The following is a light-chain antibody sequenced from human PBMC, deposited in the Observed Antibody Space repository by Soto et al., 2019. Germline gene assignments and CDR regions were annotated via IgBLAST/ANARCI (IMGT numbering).Light chain of an antibody. V-gene: IGLV1-44*01. CDR1: SSNIGSHA. CDR2: TTN. CDR3: AAWDGSLNVCV. Sequence: QSVLTQPPSASGTPGQRVTISCSGSSSNIGSHAVNWYRQLPGTAPKLLIYTTNQRPAGAPARFSGSKSGTSASRAISWLQSEDEADYYWAAWDGSLNVCVFGTGTKVTVL. J-gene: IGLJ1*01.